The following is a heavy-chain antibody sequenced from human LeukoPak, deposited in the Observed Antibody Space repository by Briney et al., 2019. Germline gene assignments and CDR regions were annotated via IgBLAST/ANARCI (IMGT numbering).Heavy chain of an antibody. CDR1: GGSISSGDYY. Sequence: SQTLSLTCTVSGGSISSGDYYWSWIRQPPGKGLEWIGYIYHSGSTYHTPSLKSRVSISLDTSKNQVSLNLSSVTAADTAMYYCARGWNAPGDYWGQGTLVTVSS. J-gene: IGHJ4*02. D-gene: IGHD1-1*01. CDR2: IYHSGST. CDR3: ARGWNAPGDY. V-gene: IGHV4-30-4*01.